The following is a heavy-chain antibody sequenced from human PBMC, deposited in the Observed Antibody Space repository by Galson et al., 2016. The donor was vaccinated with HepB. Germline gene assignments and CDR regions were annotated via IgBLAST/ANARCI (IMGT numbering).Heavy chain of an antibody. Sequence: QSGAEVTKPGESLQISCKGSGYSFTSYWIGWVRQMPGKGLEWMGIIYPGDSDTSYSPAFQGQITISADKSITTAYRHFTSLKSSDTAMYYCARSGWLQFPDYWGQGTLVSVSS. CDR2: IYPGDSDT. CDR3: ARSGWLQFPDY. D-gene: IGHD5-24*01. CDR1: GYSFTSYW. V-gene: IGHV5-51*01. J-gene: IGHJ4*02.